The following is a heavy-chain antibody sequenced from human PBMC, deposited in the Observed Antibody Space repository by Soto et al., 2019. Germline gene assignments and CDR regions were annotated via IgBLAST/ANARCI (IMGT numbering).Heavy chain of an antibody. J-gene: IGHJ4*02. D-gene: IGHD3-22*01. CDR1: GGTFSSYA. Sequence: SVKVSCKASGGTFSSYAISWVRQAPGQGLEWMGGIIPIFGTANYAQKFQGRVTITADESTSTAYMELSSLRSEDTAVYYCARVHDSSGYHSPPDLWYWGQRTLVTVSS. V-gene: IGHV1-69*13. CDR3: ARVHDSSGYHSPPDLWY. CDR2: IIPIFGTA.